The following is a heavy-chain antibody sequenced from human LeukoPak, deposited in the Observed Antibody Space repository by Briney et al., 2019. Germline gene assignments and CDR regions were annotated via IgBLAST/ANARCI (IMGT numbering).Heavy chain of an antibody. J-gene: IGHJ6*02. CDR3: ASGVRAAAGTDYGMDV. CDR2: INPNSGGT. CDR1: EYTFTGYY. V-gene: IGHV1-2*02. D-gene: IGHD6-13*01. Sequence: GESLKISCKASEYTFTGYYMHWVRQAPGQGLEWMGWINPNSGGTNYAQKFQGRVTMTRDTSISTAYMELSRLRSDDTAVYYCASGVRAAAGTDYGMDVWGQGTTVTVSS.